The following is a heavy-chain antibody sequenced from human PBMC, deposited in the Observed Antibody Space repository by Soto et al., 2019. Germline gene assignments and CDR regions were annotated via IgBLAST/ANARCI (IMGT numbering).Heavy chain of an antibody. J-gene: IGHJ6*02. CDR3: ARDDIPGIAVSTYGMDV. V-gene: IGHV3-33*08. CDR2: IWYDGSNE. Sequence: GGSLRLSCAASGFTFSRYAMHCVRQAPGKGLEWVAVIWYDGSNEYYADSVKGRFTISKDNSKSTLYLQMNSLRAEDTAVYYCARDDIPGIAVSTYGMDVWGQGTTVTVSS. D-gene: IGHD6-19*01. CDR1: GFTFSRYA.